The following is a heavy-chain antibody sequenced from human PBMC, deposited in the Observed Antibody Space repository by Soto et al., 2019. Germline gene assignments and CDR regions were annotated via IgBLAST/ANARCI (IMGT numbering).Heavy chain of an antibody. CDR1: GFTFSSYS. CDR3: ARENFYLATSQDFDY. CDR2: ISSSSSYI. D-gene: IGHD5-12*01. J-gene: IGHJ4*02. Sequence: VSLRLSCAASGFTFSSYSMNWVRQAAGKGLEWVSSISSSSSYIYYADSVKGRFTISRDNAKNSLYLQMNSLRAEDTAVYYCARENFYLATSQDFDYWGQGTLVTVSS. V-gene: IGHV3-21*01.